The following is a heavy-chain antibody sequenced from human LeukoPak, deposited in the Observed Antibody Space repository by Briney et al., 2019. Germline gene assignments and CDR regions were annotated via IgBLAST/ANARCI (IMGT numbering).Heavy chain of an antibody. CDR2: IHHSGSS. Sequence: PSETLSLTCTVSADSLSSGGHYWAWIRHLPGKGLESIGFIHHSGSSRHNPSLKDRVAISVDASRKQFALRLSSVTAADTAIYYCARGGNRFGGFYFDYWGQGIQVIVSS. J-gene: IGHJ4*02. D-gene: IGHD3-10*01. CDR1: ADSLSSGGHY. CDR3: ARGGNRFGGFYFDY. V-gene: IGHV4-31*03.